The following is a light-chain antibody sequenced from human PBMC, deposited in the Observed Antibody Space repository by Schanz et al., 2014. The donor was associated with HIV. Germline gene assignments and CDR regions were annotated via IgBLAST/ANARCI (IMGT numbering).Light chain of an antibody. CDR1: RSNIGAGYD. V-gene: IGLV1-40*01. CDR3: QSYDSSLRASV. Sequence: QSVLTQPPSVSGAPGQRVTISCTGSRSNIGAGYDVHWYQQLPGTAPKLLIYGNTNRPSGVPDRFSGSKSGTSAFLAITGLQAEDEADYYCQSYDSSLRASVFGGGTKLTVL. J-gene: IGLJ2*01. CDR2: GNT.